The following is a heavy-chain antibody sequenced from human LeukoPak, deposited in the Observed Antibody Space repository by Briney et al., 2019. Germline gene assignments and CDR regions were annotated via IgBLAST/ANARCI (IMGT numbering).Heavy chain of an antibody. CDR1: GFTFGTYS. CDR3: ARDRAHYGVLDY. CDR2: ISSSSNTK. D-gene: IGHD4-17*01. V-gene: IGHV3-48*02. Sequence: PGGSLRLSCAASGFTFGTYSMHWVRQAPGKGLEWVSYISSSSNTKYYADSVKGRFTISRDNAKNSLYLQMNSLRDEDTAVYYCARDRAHYGVLDYWGQGTLVTVSS. J-gene: IGHJ4*02.